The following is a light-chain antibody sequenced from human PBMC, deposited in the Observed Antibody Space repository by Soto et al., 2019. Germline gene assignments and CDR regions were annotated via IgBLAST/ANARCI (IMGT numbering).Light chain of an antibody. Sequence: EIVLTQSPAILSLSPGERATLSCRASQSVGTYLDWYQQKLGQAPRLLIYDASNRATGIPARFSGSGSGTDFTLTISSLQSEDFAVYFCQQYNNLPPDTFGQGTKLEIK. CDR2: DAS. V-gene: IGKV3-11*01. CDR3: QQYNNLPPDT. CDR1: QSVGTY. J-gene: IGKJ2*01.